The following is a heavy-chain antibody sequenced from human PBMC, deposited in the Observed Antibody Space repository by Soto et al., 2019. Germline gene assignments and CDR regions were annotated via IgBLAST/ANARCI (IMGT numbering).Heavy chain of an antibody. CDR1: GGFVSSGSYY. CDR3: ARVERGTATTVVDAFDI. CDR2: MSHSGGT. Sequence: QVQLQQWGAGLLKPSETLSLTCAVYGGFVSSGSYYWSWIRQPPGKGLEWIGEMSHSGGTHFNPSLKRRVTISVDTSKNQFSLTMSSVTDADTALYYCARVERGTATTVVDAFDIWGPGTMVTVSS. V-gene: IGHV4-34*01. D-gene: IGHD1-1*01. J-gene: IGHJ3*02.